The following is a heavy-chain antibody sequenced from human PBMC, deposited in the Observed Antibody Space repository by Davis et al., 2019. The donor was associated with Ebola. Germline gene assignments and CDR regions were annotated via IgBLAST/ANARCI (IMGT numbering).Heavy chain of an antibody. CDR3: ASWQGSYEGYYYYGMDV. CDR2: FDPEDGET. CDR1: GYTLTELS. V-gene: IGHV1-24*01. J-gene: IGHJ6*02. D-gene: IGHD1-26*01. Sequence: ASVKVSCKVSGYTLTELSMHWVRQAPGKGLEWMGGFDPEDGETIYAQKFQGRVTMTEDTSTDTAYMELSSLRSEDTAVYYCASWQGSYEGYYYYGMDVWGQGTTVTVSS.